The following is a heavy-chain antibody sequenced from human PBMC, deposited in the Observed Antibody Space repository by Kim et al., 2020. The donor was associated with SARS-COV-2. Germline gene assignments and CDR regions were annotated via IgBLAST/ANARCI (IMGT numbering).Heavy chain of an antibody. CDR2: IHSSGNT. CDR1: SISSRSSSYY. V-gene: IGHV4-39*01. Sequence: SETLSLTCTVSSISSRSSSYYWGWVRQPPGKGLEWLGSIHSSGNTYQNPSLKRRVAISLDTSKKQVSLKVTSATAADTAVYYCAARATDCGRTNCYDDGFDIWSQGTMVTVSS. J-gene: IGHJ3*02. D-gene: IGHD2-2*01. CDR3: AARATDCGRTNCYDDGFDI.